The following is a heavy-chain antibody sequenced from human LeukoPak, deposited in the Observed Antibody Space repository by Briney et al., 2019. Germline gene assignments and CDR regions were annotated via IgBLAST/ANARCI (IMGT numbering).Heavy chain of an antibody. CDR2: ISGSGGST. CDR1: GFTFSSYT. J-gene: IGHJ4*02. Sequence: GGSLRLSCAASGFTFSSYTMSWVRQAPGKGLEWVSAISGSGGSTYYADSVKGRFTISRDNSKNTLYLQMNSLRAEDTAVYYCAKSGSGWYGFDYWGQGTLVTVSS. V-gene: IGHV3-23*01. CDR3: AKSGSGWYGFDY. D-gene: IGHD6-19*01.